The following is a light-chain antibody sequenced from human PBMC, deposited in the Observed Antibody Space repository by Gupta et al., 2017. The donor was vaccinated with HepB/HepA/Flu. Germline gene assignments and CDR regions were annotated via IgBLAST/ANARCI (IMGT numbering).Light chain of an antibody. V-gene: IGKV3-15*01. CDR1: QSVNSN. CDR3: QQYNNWPST. CDR2: GAS. Sequence: ETVVTHFPATLSVSPGTGVTLSCRASQSVNSNFAWYQQRPGQPPRLLMYGASSRATGIPARFSGSGSGTDFTLTISSLQSEDFAVYYCQQYNNWPSTFGQGTKLDIK. J-gene: IGKJ2*01.